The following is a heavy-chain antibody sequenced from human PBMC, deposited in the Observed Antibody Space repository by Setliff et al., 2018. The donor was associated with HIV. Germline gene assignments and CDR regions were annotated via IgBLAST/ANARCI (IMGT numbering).Heavy chain of an antibody. CDR1: GGSLGVYR. CDR3: ARDRHSSGLGSYGP. Sequence: SETLSLTCTISGGSLGVYRWSWIRQSAGRGLEWIGRIDSSGTTDYKPSLKGRVAISVDTSRNQFSLRVTFVTAADTAVYFCARDRHSSGLGSYGPWGPGILVTVSS. CDR2: IDSSGTT. V-gene: IGHV4-4*07. J-gene: IGHJ5*02. D-gene: IGHD3-10*01.